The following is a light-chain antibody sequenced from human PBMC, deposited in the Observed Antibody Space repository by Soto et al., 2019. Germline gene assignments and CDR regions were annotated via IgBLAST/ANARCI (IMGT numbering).Light chain of an antibody. V-gene: IGLV2-23*01. CDR2: EGS. CDR3: CSYASSGFWV. CDR1: SSDVGYNNL. J-gene: IGLJ3*02. Sequence: QSALTQPASVSGSPGQSITISCTGTSSDVGYNNLVSWYQHYPDKAPKLMIYEGSKRPSGVSNRFSGSKSGNTASLTISGLQDEDEANYYCCSYASSGFWVFGGGTQLTV.